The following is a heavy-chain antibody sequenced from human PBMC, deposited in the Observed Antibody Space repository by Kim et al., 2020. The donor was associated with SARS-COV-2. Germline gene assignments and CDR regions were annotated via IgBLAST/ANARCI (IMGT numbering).Heavy chain of an antibody. J-gene: IGHJ4*02. CDR3: ARADSYDSSGYSPDY. D-gene: IGHD3-22*01. Sequence: AQKFQGRVTITADESTSTAYMELSSLRSEDTAVYYCARADSYDSSGYSPDYWGQGTLVTVSS. V-gene: IGHV1-69*01.